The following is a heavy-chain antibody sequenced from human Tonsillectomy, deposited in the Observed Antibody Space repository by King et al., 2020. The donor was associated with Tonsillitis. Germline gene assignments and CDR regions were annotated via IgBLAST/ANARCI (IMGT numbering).Heavy chain of an antibody. CDR3: AKDPGYSSSWYFNPVQINFDY. Sequence: QLVQSGGDLVQPGGSLRLSCAASGFTFIIYAMSWVRQAPGKGLEWVSTISGSGGATYYADSVKGRFTISRDNSMNTLYLQLNSLRAEDTAVYYCAKDPGYSSSWYFNPVQINFDYWGQGSLVTVSS. CDR2: ISGSGGAT. V-gene: IGHV3-23*04. J-gene: IGHJ4*02. D-gene: IGHD6-13*01. CDR1: GFTFIIYA.